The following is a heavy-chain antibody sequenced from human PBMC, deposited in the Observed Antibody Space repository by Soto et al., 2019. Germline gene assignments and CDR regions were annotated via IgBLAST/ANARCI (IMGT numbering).Heavy chain of an antibody. V-gene: IGHV4-39*01. CDR2: IYYSGST. D-gene: IGHD5-18*01. Sequence: SETLSLTCTVSGGSISSSSYYWGWIRQPPGKGLEWIGSIYYSGSTYYNPSLKSRVTISVDTSKNQFSLKLSSVTAADTAVYYCARKGARGYSYGYRNYFDYWGQGTLVTVSS. J-gene: IGHJ4*02. CDR1: GGSISSSSYY. CDR3: ARKGARGYSYGYRNYFDY.